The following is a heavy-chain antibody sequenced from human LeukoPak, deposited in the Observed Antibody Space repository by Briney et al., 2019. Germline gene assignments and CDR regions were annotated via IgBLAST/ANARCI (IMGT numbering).Heavy chain of an antibody. CDR1: GYTFTGYY. J-gene: IGHJ4*02. D-gene: IGHD6-13*01. CDR2: INPSGGST. V-gene: IGHV1-46*01. CDR3: ARVASMAAAVMYYFDY. Sequence: ASVKVSCKASGYTFTGYYMHWVRQAPGQGLEWMGIINPSGGSTSYAQMFQGRVTMTRDTSTSTVYMELSSLRSEDTAVYYCARVASMAAAVMYYFDYWGQGTLVTVSS.